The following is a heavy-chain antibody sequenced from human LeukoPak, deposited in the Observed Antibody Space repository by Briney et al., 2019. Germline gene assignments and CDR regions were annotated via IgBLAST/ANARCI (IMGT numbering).Heavy chain of an antibody. CDR3: ARLSIVVVTAAFDY. J-gene: IGHJ4*02. CDR2: INPNSGGT. CDR1: GYTFTDYY. Sequence: GASVKVSCKASGYTFTDYYVHWVRQAPGQGLEWIGWINPNSGGTNYAQKFQGRVTMTRDTSISTAYMELTRLRSDDTAVYYCARLSIVVVTAAFDYWGQGTLVTVSS. V-gene: IGHV1-2*02. D-gene: IGHD2-21*02.